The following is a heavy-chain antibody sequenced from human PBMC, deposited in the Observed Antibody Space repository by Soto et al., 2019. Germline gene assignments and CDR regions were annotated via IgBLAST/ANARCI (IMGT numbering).Heavy chain of an antibody. CDR1: GGSMSSGDYY. J-gene: IGHJ2*01. Sequence: SETLSLTCTVSGGSMSSGDYYWSWIRQPPGKGLEWIGYIYNSGRTYHNPSLKSRVTMSVDTSKNQFSLSLSSVSAADTAVYYCAAFLGAYWYFDLWGRGTLVTVSS. V-gene: IGHV4-30-4*01. D-gene: IGHD1-26*01. CDR3: AAFLGAYWYFDL. CDR2: IYNSGRT.